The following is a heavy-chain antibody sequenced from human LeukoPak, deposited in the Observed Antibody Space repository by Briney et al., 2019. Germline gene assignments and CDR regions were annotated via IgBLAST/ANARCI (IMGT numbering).Heavy chain of an antibody. CDR2: INPRGGST. V-gene: IGHV1-46*01. Sequence: ASVKVSCKASGYTFTNYYMHWVRQAPGQGLEWMGIINPRGGSTSYAQKFQGRVTITADKSTSTAYMELSSLRSEDTAVYYCARGRPTTSIAAAGVNWFDPWGQGTLVTVSS. D-gene: IGHD6-13*01. CDR3: ARGRPTTSIAAAGVNWFDP. CDR1: GYTFTNYY. J-gene: IGHJ5*02.